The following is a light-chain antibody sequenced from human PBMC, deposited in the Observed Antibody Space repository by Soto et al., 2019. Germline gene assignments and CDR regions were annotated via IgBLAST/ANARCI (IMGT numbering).Light chain of an antibody. Sequence: EIKMRQSPATQSVSVGDRVTITCRASQTISSWLAWYQQKPGKAPKLLIYKASSLKSGVPSRFSGSGSGTEFTLTISSLQPDDFATYYCQHYNSYSEAFGQGTKVDIK. CDR2: KAS. CDR3: QHYNSYSEA. V-gene: IGKV1-5*03. CDR1: QTISSW. J-gene: IGKJ1*01.